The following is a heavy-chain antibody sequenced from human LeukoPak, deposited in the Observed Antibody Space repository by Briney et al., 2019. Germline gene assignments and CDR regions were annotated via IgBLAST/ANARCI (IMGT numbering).Heavy chain of an antibody. CDR3: ARGSRITIFGVASGWFDP. D-gene: IGHD3-3*01. CDR2: VNPNSGNT. Sequence: ASVKVSCKASGYTFTSYDINWVRQATGQGLEWMGWVNPNSGNTGYAQKFQGRVTMTRNTSISTAYMELSSLRSEDTAVYYCARGSRITIFGVASGWFDPWGQGTLVTVSS. CDR1: GYTFTSYD. J-gene: IGHJ5*02. V-gene: IGHV1-8*01.